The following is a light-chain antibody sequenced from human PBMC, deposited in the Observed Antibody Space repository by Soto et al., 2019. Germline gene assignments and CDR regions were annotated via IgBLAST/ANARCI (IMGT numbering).Light chain of an antibody. V-gene: IGKV3-11*01. CDR1: QSVINY. Sequence: EIVLTQSPATLSLSPGERATLSCRASQSVINYIAWYQQKPGQAPRLLISDASNRATGIPARFSGSGSGTDFTLTISRLEPEDFAVYYCQQRSNWPRTFGQGTKVEIK. J-gene: IGKJ2*01. CDR3: QQRSNWPRT. CDR2: DAS.